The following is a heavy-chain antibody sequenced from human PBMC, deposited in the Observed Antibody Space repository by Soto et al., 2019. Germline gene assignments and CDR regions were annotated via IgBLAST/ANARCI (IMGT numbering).Heavy chain of an antibody. D-gene: IGHD3-22*01. CDR3: AKGSYYYDSSGYYGFVDY. J-gene: IGHJ4*02. V-gene: IGHV3-23*01. Sequence: HPGGSLRLSCAASGFTFSSYAMSWVRQAPGKGLEWVSAISGSGGSTYYADSVKGRFTISRDNSKNTLYLQMNSLRAEDTAVYYCAKGSYYYDSSGYYGFVDYWGQGTLVTVSS. CDR1: GFTFSSYA. CDR2: ISGSGGST.